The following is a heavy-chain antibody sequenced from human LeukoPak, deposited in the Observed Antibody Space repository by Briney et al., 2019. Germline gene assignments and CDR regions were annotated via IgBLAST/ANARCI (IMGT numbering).Heavy chain of an antibody. J-gene: IGHJ4*02. V-gene: IGHV3-74*01. D-gene: IGHD6-19*01. Sequence: GGSLRLSCGASGFTFGTYWMHWVRQAPGKGLVWVSGINSDGGTTTYADSVKGRFTISRDNAKNSLHLQMNSLRAEDTAVYYWARGWGSSSGWYEPYYFDYWGQGILVTVSS. CDR3: ARGWGSSSGWYEPYYFDY. CDR1: GFTFGTYW. CDR2: INSDGGTT.